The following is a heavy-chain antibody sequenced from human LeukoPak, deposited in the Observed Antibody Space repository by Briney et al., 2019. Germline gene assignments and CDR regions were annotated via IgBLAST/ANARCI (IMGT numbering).Heavy chain of an antibody. CDR3: EKDLGGSGDYRPY. D-gene: IGHD2-21*02. Sequence: GGSLRLSCAASGFTFSTYSMNWVRQAPGKGLEWVSYIGRSSSPIYYADSVKGRFTISRENSKNTLYLQMNSLSAEDTAVYYCEKDLGGSGDYRPYWGQGSVVTASS. CDR2: IGRSSSPI. V-gene: IGHV3-48*01. J-gene: IGHJ4*02. CDR1: GFTFSTYS.